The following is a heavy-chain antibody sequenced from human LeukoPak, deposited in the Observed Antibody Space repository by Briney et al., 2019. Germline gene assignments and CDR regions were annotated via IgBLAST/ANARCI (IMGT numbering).Heavy chain of an antibody. J-gene: IGHJ4*02. CDR1: GFTFSSYA. V-gene: IGHV3-30*04. CDR3: ARGYDSSGYYFDY. Sequence: HPGGSLRLSCAASGFTFSSYAMHWVRQAPGKGLEWVAVISSDGSNKYYADSVKGRFTISRDNSKNTLYLQMNSPRAEDTAVYYCARGYDSSGYYFDYWGQGTLVTVSS. D-gene: IGHD3-22*01. CDR2: ISSDGSNK.